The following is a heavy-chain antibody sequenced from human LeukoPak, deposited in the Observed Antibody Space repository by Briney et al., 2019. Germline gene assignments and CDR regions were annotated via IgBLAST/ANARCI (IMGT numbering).Heavy chain of an antibody. D-gene: IGHD6-19*01. CDR2: ISGSGGST. CDR3: AKGSLQWLVLLYY. J-gene: IGHJ4*02. CDR1: GFTVSSNY. Sequence: GGSLRLSCAASGFTVSSNYMSWVRQAPGKGLEWVSAISGSGGSTYYADSVKGRFTISRDNSKNTLYLQMNSLRAEDTAVYYCAKGSLQWLVLLYYWGQGTLVTVSS. V-gene: IGHV3-23*01.